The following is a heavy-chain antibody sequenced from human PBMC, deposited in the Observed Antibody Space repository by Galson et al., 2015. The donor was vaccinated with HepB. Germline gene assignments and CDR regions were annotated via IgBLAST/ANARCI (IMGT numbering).Heavy chain of an antibody. D-gene: IGHD6-13*01. CDR3: AKGLRNGSSWQKGLVY. CDR2: ISGSGGST. J-gene: IGHJ4*02. Sequence: SLRLSCAASGFTFSSYAMSWVRQAPGKGLEWVSAISGSGGSTYYADSVKGRFTISRVNSKNTLYLQMNSLRAEDTAVYYCAKGLRNGSSWQKGLVYWGQGTLVTVSS. CDR1: GFTFSSYA. V-gene: IGHV3-23*01.